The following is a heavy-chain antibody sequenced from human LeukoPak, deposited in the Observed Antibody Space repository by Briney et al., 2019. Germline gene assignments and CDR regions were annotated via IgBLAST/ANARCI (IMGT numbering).Heavy chain of an antibody. Sequence: AGGSLRLSCAASGFTFSGSVHWVRQASGKGLEWVGRIRSKANSYATAYAASVKGRFTISRDDSKNTAYLQMNSLKTEDTAVYYCSVNYCSGGSCYMLWGQGTLVTVSS. CDR1: GFTFSGSV. J-gene: IGHJ4*02. D-gene: IGHD2-15*01. CDR2: IRSKANSYAT. CDR3: SVNYCSGGSCYML. V-gene: IGHV3-73*01.